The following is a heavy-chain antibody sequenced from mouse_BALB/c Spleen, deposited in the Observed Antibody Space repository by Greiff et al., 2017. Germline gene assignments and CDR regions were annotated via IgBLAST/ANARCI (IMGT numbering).Heavy chain of an antibody. D-gene: IGHD1-1*01. V-gene: IGHV5-6-4*01. CDR2: ISSGGSYT. Sequence: EVHLVESGGGLVKPGGSLKLSCAASGFTFSSYTMSWVRQTPEKRLEWVATISSGGSYTYYPDSVKGRFTISRDNAKNTLYLQMSSLKSEDTAMYYCTRGRDYGSSHWYFDVWGAGTTVTVSS. CDR3: TRGRDYGSSHWYFDV. CDR1: GFTFSSYT. J-gene: IGHJ1*01.